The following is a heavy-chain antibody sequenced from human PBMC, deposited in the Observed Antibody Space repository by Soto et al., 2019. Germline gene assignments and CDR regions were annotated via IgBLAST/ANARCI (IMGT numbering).Heavy chain of an antibody. CDR1: GDSVTDYF. Sequence: SATLSLTCTVSGDSVTDYFWSWMRQPPGKGLQWIGHMYHGGRTNYSPSLKSRVTMSCYSSKKQFSLNLSSVTAADTAVYFCARDPGYCTNGGCPIFDFWGQGVLVTVSS. J-gene: IGHJ4*02. D-gene: IGHD2-8*01. V-gene: IGHV4-59*02. CDR2: MYHGGRT. CDR3: ARDPGYCTNGGCPIFDF.